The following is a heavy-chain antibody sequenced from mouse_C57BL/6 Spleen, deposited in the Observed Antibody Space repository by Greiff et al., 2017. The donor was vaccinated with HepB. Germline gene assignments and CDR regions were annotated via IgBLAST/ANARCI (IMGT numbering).Heavy chain of an antibody. V-gene: IGHV5-16*01. CDR1: GFTFSDYY. CDR2: INYDGSST. Sequence: VQLKESEGGLVQPGSSMKLSCTASGFTFSDYYMAWVRQVPEKGLEWVANINYDGSSTYYLDSLKSRFIISRDNAKNILYLQMSSLKSEDTATYYCARVALGLWYFDVWGTGTTVTVSS. J-gene: IGHJ1*03. CDR3: ARVALGLWYFDV. D-gene: IGHD4-1*01.